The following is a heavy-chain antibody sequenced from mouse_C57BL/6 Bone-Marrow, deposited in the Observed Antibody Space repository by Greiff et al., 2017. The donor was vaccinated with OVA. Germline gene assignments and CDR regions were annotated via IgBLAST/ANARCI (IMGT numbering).Heavy chain of an antibody. Sequence: EVMLVESGGGLVQPGGSMKLSCVASGFTFSNYWMNWVRQSPEKGLEWVAQIRLKSDNYATHYAESVKGRFTISRDDSKSSVYLQMNNLRAEDTGIYYCTLWLRLSYWYFDVWGTGTTVTVSS. CDR2: IRLKSDNYAT. V-gene: IGHV6-3*01. CDR3: TLWLRLSYWYFDV. J-gene: IGHJ1*03. D-gene: IGHD2-2*01. CDR1: GFTFSNYW.